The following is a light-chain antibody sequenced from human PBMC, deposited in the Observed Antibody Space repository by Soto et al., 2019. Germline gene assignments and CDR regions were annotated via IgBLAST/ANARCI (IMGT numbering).Light chain of an antibody. V-gene: IGKV3-20*01. CDR2: GAS. J-gene: IGKJ1*01. CDR1: QSVSSY. Sequence: EIVLTQSPATLSLSPGERATLSCRASQSVSSYLAWYQQKPGQAPRLLIYGASSRATGIPDRFSGSGSGTDFTLTISRLEPEDFAVYYCQHYGSSPETFGQGTKV. CDR3: QHYGSSPET.